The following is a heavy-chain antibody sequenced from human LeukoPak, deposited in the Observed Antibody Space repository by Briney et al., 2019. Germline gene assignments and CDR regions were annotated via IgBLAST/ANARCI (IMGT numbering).Heavy chain of an antibody. CDR2: MNPNSGYT. CDR3: ARGYSNSSPWFDP. J-gene: IGHJ5*02. CDR1: GYTFTNYD. Sequence: ASVKVSCKASGYTFTNYDINWVRQATGQGLEWMGWMNPNSGYTGYAQKFQGRVTMTRNTSISTVYMDLSSLSFEDTAVYYCARGYSNSSPWFDPWGQGTLVTVSS. V-gene: IGHV1-8*01. D-gene: IGHD6-6*01.